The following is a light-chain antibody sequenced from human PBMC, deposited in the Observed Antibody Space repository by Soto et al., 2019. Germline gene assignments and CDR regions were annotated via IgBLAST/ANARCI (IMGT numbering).Light chain of an antibody. Sequence: QAVLTQPPSASASLGASVTLTCTLSSGYSNYKVDWYQQRPGKGPRFVMRVGTGGIVGSKGDGIPDRFSVLXXXXXRYLTIKNIQEEDESDYHCGADHGSGSNFVYVFGGGTKVTVL. CDR1: SGYSNYK. CDR3: GADHGSGSNFVYV. CDR2: VGTGGIVG. V-gene: IGLV9-49*01. J-gene: IGLJ2*01.